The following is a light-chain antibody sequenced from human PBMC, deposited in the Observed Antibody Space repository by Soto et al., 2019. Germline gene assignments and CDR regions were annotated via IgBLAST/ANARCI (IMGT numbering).Light chain of an antibody. CDR1: NIGTKN. CDR3: QVWDSSTALYV. Sequence: SYELTQPLSVSVALGQTARITCGGNNIGTKNVHWYQQKPGQAPVLVMYSDRNRPSGIPERFSGPNSGNTATLTISRAQAGDEADYYCQVWDSSTALYVFGTGTKVTV. CDR2: SDR. J-gene: IGLJ1*01. V-gene: IGLV3-9*01.